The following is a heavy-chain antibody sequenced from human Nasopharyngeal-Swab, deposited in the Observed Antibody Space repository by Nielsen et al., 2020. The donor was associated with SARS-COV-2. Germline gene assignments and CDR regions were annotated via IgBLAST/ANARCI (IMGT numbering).Heavy chain of an antibody. D-gene: IGHD4-23*01. Sequence: GESLKISCAASGFTFDDYTMHWVRQAPGKGLEWVSLISWDGGSTYYADSVKGRFTISRDNAKNTLYLQMNSLRGEDTAVYYCTRDIGGKYGYWGQGNLVTVSS. CDR1: GFTFDDYT. CDR3: TRDIGGKYGY. J-gene: IGHJ4*02. V-gene: IGHV3-43*01. CDR2: ISWDGGST.